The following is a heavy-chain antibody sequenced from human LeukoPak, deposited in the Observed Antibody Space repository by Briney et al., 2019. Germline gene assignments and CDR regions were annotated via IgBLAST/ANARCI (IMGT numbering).Heavy chain of an antibody. V-gene: IGHV3-30-3*01. CDR2: ISYDGSNK. J-gene: IGHJ4*02. Sequence: GGSLRLSCAASGYTFRSYAMHWVRQAPGKGLEWVAVISYDGSNKYYADSVEGRFTISRDNSKNTLYLQMNSLRAEDTAVYYCARGRIAVDYWGQGTLVTVSS. CDR1: GYTFRSYA. D-gene: IGHD6-6*01. CDR3: ARGRIAVDY.